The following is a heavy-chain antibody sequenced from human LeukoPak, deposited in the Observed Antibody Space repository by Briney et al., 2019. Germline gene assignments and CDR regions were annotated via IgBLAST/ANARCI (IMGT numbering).Heavy chain of an antibody. Sequence: GGSLRLSCAASGFTFDDYAMHWVRQAPGKGLEWVSLISGDGGRTYYADSVKSRFTISRDNSKNSLYLQMNSLGTEDTALYYCAKDLGRNYNLFDYWGQGTLVTVSS. CDR3: AKDLGRNYNLFDY. D-gene: IGHD1-7*01. CDR1: GFTFDDYA. CDR2: ISGDGGRT. V-gene: IGHV3-43*02. J-gene: IGHJ4*02.